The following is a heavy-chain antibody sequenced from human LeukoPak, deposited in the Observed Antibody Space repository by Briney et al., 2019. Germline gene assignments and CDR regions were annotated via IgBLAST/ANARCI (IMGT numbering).Heavy chain of an antibody. J-gene: IGHJ5*02. V-gene: IGHV4-39*01. D-gene: IGHD3-3*01. Sequence: PSETLSLTCTVSGGSISSSSYYWGWIRQPPGKGLEWIGSIYYSGSTYYNPSLKSRVTISVDTSKSQFSLKLSSVTAADTAVYYCASQSYYDFWSGYYVNWFDPWGQGTLVTVSS. CDR2: IYYSGST. CDR3: ASQSYYDFWSGYYVNWFDP. CDR1: GGSISSSSYY.